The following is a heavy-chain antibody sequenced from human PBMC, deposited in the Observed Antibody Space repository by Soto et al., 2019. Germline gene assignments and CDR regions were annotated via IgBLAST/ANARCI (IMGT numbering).Heavy chain of an antibody. CDR1: GYSFTNYG. D-gene: IGHD3-16*01. Sequence: GASVKVSCKASGYSFTNYGFSWVRQAPGQGLEWMGWISGYNGNTTYAQKLQGRVTMTTNTSTSTAYLELRSLGSDDTAVYYCAIDRSPAYFNYWGQGTLVTVSS. V-gene: IGHV1-18*01. CDR3: AIDRSPAYFNY. J-gene: IGHJ4*02. CDR2: ISGYNGNT.